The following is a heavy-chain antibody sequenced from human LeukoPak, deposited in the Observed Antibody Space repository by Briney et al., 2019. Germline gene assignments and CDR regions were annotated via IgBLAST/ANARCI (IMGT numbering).Heavy chain of an antibody. V-gene: IGHV3-48*03. CDR3: ARGGGYYGSGSYYDFDY. J-gene: IGHJ4*02. CDR2: ISSSGSTI. CDR1: GFTFSSYE. Sequence: GGSLRLSCAASGFTFSSYEMSWVRQAPGKGLEWVSYISSSGSTIYYADSVKGRLTISRDNAKNSLYLQMNSLRAEDTAVYYCARGGGYYGSGSYYDFDYWGQGTLVTVSS. D-gene: IGHD3-10*01.